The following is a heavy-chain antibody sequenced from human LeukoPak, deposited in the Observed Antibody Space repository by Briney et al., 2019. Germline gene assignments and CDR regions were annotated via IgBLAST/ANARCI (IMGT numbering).Heavy chain of an antibody. CDR1: GGSFSGYY. Sequence: PSETLSLTCAVYGGSFSGYYWSWIRQPPGKGLEWIGEINHSGSTNYNPSLKSRVTISVDTSKNQFSLKLSSVTAADTAVYYCAKARYSSGWYLWSAPAPKPNFDYWGQGTLVTVSS. CDR2: INHSGST. CDR3: AKARYSSGWYLWSAPAPKPNFDY. J-gene: IGHJ4*02. V-gene: IGHV4-34*01. D-gene: IGHD6-19*01.